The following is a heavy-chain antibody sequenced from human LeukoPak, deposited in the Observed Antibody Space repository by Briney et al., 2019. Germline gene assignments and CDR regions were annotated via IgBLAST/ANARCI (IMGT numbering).Heavy chain of an antibody. D-gene: IGHD3-16*01. CDR1: GGSISSGTYS. CDR2: MYHSGRT. CDR3: ARDGGGLGRGIDY. J-gene: IGHJ4*02. Sequence: PSETLSLTCAVSGGSISSGTYSWSWIRQPPGKGLEWIGYMYHSGRTYCNPSLKSRVTISVDRSKNQFSLRLSSVTAADTAVYYCARDGGGLGRGIDYWGQGTLVTVSS. V-gene: IGHV4-30-2*01.